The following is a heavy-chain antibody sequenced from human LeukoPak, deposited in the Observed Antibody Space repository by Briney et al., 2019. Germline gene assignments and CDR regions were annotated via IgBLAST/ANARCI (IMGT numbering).Heavy chain of an antibody. CDR2: INGAGDRT. D-gene: IGHD1-7*01. Sequence: SGGSLRLSCARSGFTFSGFSMHWVRQTPGRGLEYVSAINGAGDRTYYADSVKGRFSISRDNSKNTLYLQMGNLRGEDMALYFCARIGMENFYDLWGQGTLVTVSA. CDR3: ARIGMENFYDL. CDR1: GFTFSGFS. J-gene: IGHJ5*02. V-gene: IGHV3-64*02.